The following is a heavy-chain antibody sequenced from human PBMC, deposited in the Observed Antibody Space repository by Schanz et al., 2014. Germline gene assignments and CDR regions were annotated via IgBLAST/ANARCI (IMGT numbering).Heavy chain of an antibody. Sequence: QVQLVESGGGVVQPGRSLRLSCAAYGFTLSSYAMHWVRQAPGKGLEWVAVISYDGSNKYYADSVKGRFTISRDNSKNTLYLQMNTLRAEDTAVYYCARDRRDYMGGSCLAFDYWGQGTLVTVSS. CDR1: GFTLSSYA. CDR2: ISYDGSNK. D-gene: IGHD2-15*01. CDR3: ARDRRDYMGGSCLAFDY. V-gene: IGHV3-30-3*01. J-gene: IGHJ4*02.